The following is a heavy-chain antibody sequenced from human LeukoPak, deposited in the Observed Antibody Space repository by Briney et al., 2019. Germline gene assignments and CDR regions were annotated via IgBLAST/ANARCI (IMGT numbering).Heavy chain of an antibody. CDR1: GGSFSGYY. J-gene: IGHJ4*02. D-gene: IGHD5-18*01. CDR3: ASFRIPDTAMAHSPYYFDY. V-gene: IGHV4-34*01. CDR2: VNHGGST. Sequence: SETLSLTCAVYGGSFSGYYWSWIRQPPGKGLEWIGEVNHGGSTTYNPSLQSRVTMSVDTSTNQISLKMTSVTAADTAVYYCASFRIPDTAMAHSPYYFDYWGQGTLVTVSS.